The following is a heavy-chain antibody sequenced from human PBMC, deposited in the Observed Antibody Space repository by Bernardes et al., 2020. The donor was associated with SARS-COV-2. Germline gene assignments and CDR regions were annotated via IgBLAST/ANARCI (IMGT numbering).Heavy chain of an antibody. CDR2: IYYSGST. J-gene: IGHJ4*02. CDR1: GGSISSSSYY. Sequence: SETLPLTCTVSGGSISSSSYYWGWIRQPPGKGLEWIGSIYYSGSTYYNPSLKSRVTISVDTSKNQFSLKLSSVTAADTAVYYCARGGSRATWIQLWFSPPFDYWGQGTLVTVSS. D-gene: IGHD5-18*01. CDR3: ARGGSRATWIQLWFSPPFDY. V-gene: IGHV4-39*01.